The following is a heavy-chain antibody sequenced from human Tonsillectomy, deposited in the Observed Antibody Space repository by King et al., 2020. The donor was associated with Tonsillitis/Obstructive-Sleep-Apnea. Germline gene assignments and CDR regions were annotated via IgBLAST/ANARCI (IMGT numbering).Heavy chain of an antibody. J-gene: IGHJ4*02. V-gene: IGHV3-49*04. CDR3: TRHSGSYRPFDY. D-gene: IGHD1-26*01. CDR2: IRSKVYGGTT. Sequence: VQLVESGGGLVQPGRSLRLSCTASGFTFGDYAMSWVRQAPGKGLEWVGFIRSKVYGGTTEYAASVKGRFTISRDDSKSIAYLQMNSLKPEDTAVYYCTRHSGSYRPFDYWGQGTLVTVSS. CDR1: GFTFGDYA.